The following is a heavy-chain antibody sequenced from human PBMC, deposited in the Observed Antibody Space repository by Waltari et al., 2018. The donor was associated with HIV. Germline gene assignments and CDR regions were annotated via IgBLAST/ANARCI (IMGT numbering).Heavy chain of an antibody. V-gene: IGHV3-15*01. Sequence: EVQLVESGGGLVKPGGSLRLSCAASGFTFSNAWMSWVRHAPGTGLEWVGRIKSKTDGGTTDYAAPVKGRFTISRDESKNTLYLQMNSLKTEDTAVYYCTTDPATAMVRDGYFDYWGQGTLVTVSS. CDR1: GFTFSNAW. J-gene: IGHJ4*02. CDR2: IKSKTDGGTT. CDR3: TTDPATAMVRDGYFDY. D-gene: IGHD5-18*01.